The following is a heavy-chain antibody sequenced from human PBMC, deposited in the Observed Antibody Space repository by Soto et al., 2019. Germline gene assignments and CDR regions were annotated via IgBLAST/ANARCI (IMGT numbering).Heavy chain of an antibody. J-gene: IGHJ4*02. V-gene: IGHV1-69*13. D-gene: IGHD4-17*01. CDR2: IIPIFGTA. CDR1: GGTFSSYA. CDR3: ARDRRDDYGGKSFDY. Sequence: SVKVSCKASGGTFSSYAISGVRQAPGQGLEWMGGIIPIFGTANYAHKFQGRVTITADESTSTAYMELSSLRSEDTAVYYCARDRRDDYGGKSFDYWGQGILVTVPS.